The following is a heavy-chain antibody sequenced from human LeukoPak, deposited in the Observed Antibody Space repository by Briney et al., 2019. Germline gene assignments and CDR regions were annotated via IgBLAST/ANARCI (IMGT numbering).Heavy chain of an antibody. CDR1: GYTFTSYY. CDR2: INPSGGST. Sequence: ASVKVSCKASGYTFTSYYMHWVRRAPGQGLEWMGIINPSGGSTSYAQKFQGRVTMTRDTSTSTVYMELSSLRSEDTAVYYCARDMKDCSSTSCYRLEPFDYWGQGTLVTVSS. J-gene: IGHJ4*02. CDR3: ARDMKDCSSTSCYRLEPFDY. D-gene: IGHD2-2*01. V-gene: IGHV1-46*01.